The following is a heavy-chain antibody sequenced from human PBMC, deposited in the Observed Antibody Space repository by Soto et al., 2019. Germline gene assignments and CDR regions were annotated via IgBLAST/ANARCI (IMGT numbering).Heavy chain of an antibody. D-gene: IGHD3-9*01. CDR2: ISYDGSNK. CDR3: ARDPEWRYFGSPGDAFDI. Sequence: QVQLVESGGGVVQPGRSLRLSWAASGFSLSGYAMHWVRQAPGKGLVWVAVISYDGSNKDFTDSVRGRFTVSRDNSKNTLDLQMNSLRTDDTAVYYCARDPEWRYFGSPGDAFDIWGQGTMVTVSS. V-gene: IGHV3-30-3*01. CDR1: GFSLSGYA. J-gene: IGHJ3*02.